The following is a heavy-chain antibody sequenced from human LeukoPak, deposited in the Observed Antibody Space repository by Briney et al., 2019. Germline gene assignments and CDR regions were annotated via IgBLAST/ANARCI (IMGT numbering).Heavy chain of an antibody. Sequence: HGGSLKISCKAPGYPFTYYWIGWVPQMPGKGLEWMGIIYPGDSDTKYSPSFQGQVTISADKSMNTAYLQWSSLKASDTAMYYCARHAGVGSTSPLDYWGQGTLVTVSS. D-gene: IGHD2-2*01. CDR1: GYPFTYYW. CDR2: IYPGDSDT. V-gene: IGHV5-51*01. J-gene: IGHJ4*02. CDR3: ARHAGVGSTSPLDY.